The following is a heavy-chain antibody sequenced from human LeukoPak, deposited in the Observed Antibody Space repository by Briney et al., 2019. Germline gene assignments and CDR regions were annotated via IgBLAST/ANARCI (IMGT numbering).Heavy chain of an antibody. D-gene: IGHD1-1*01. Sequence: GSLRLSCAASGFTFSSYWMSWVRQAPGKGLEWVANIKEDGSKKYFVDSVKGRFTISRDNAKNSPYLQMHSLRAEDTAVYYCARDVGKSSGTTSGFDYWGQGTLVTVSS. V-gene: IGHV3-7*01. CDR3: ARDVGKSSGTTSGFDY. CDR1: GFTFSSYW. J-gene: IGHJ4*02. CDR2: IKEDGSKK.